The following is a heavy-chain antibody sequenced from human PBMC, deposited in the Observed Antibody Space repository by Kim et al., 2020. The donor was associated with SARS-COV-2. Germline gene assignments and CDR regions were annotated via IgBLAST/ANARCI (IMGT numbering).Heavy chain of an antibody. V-gene: IGHV1-18*01. J-gene: IGHJ6*02. Sequence: GNTNYAQTLQGRVPMTTDTSTSTAYMELRSLRSDDTAVYYCARVLYLRLDVWGQGTTVTVSS. CDR3: ARVLYLRLDV. CDR2: GNT.